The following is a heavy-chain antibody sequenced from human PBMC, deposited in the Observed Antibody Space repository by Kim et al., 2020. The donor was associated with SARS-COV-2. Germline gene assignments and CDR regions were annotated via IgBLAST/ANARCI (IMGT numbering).Heavy chain of an antibody. J-gene: IGHJ4*02. CDR2: IYPGDSDT. CDR1: GYSFTTSW. D-gene: IGHD2-2*01. Sequence: GESLKISCKGSGYSFTTSWIGWVRQMPGKGLEWMGIIYPGDSDTRYSPSFQGQVTVSADKAITTAYLQWTSLKASDTAMYYCAKLGTGPATAGTYWGQGTLVTVSS. CDR3: AKLGTGPATAGTY. V-gene: IGHV5-51*01.